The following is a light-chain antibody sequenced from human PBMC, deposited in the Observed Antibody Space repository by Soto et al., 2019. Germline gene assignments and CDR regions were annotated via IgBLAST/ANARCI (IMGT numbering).Light chain of an antibody. CDR2: AAS. V-gene: IGKV1-27*01. CDR1: QGVGTY. CDR3: QKYDSVPLT. Sequence: DIQMTQSPSSLSASVGDRVTITCRASQGVGTYLAWYQQRPGKVPKLLIYAASTLQSEVPSRFSGSGSGTDLTLTISSLQPEDVATYYCQKYDSVPLTFGGGTRVELK. J-gene: IGKJ4*01.